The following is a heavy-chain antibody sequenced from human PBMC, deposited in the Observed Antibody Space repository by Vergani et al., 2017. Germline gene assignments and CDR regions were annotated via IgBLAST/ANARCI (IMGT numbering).Heavy chain of an antibody. CDR1: GGSIRSGGYY. V-gene: IGHV4-31*03. CDR3: ASGPLRVVIDY. J-gene: IGHJ4*02. CDR2: IYYSGST. D-gene: IGHD3-10*01. Sequence: QVQLLESGPGLVKPSQTLSLTCTVPGGSIRSGGYYWSWIRQHPGKGLEWIGYIYYSGSTYYNPSLKSRVTISVDTSKNQFSLKLSSGTAADTAVYYCASGPLRVVIDYWGQGTLVTVSS.